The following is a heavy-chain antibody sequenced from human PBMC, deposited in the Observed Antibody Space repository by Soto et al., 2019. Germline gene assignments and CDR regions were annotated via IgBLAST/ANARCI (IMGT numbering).Heavy chain of an antibody. CDR2: ISYDGSNK. D-gene: IGHD3-9*01. CDR3: ATAYDILTGYLPY. CDR1: GFTFSSYG. V-gene: IGHV3-30*03. J-gene: IGHJ4*02. Sequence: GGSLRLSCAASGFTFSSYGMHWVRQAPGKGLEWVAVISYDGSNKYYADSVKGRFTISRDNSKNTLYLQMNSLRAEDTAVYYCATAYDILTGYLPYWGQGTLVTVSS.